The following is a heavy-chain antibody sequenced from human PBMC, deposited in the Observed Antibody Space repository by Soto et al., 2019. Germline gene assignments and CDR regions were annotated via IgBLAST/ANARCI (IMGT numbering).Heavy chain of an antibody. CDR3: ARAPLGTLRYYYGSGSKKLNWFDP. CDR2: INHSGST. Sequence: SETLSLTCAVYGGSFSGYYWSWIRQPPGKGLEWVGEINHSGSTNYNPSLKSRVTISVDTSKNQFSLKLSSVTAADTAVYYCARAPLGTLRYYYGSGSKKLNWFDPWGQGTLVT. D-gene: IGHD3-10*01. V-gene: IGHV4-34*01. CDR1: GGSFSGYY. J-gene: IGHJ5*02.